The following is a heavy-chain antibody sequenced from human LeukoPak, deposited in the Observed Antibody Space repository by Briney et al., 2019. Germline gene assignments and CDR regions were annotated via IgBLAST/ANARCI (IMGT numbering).Heavy chain of an antibody. CDR1: GVSFSGYY. V-gene: IGHV4-4*07. Sequence: SETLSLTCAVYGVSFSGYYWSWIRQPAGKGLEWLGRIDTSGSTNYNPSLKSRVTISVDTSKNQFSLKLSSVTAADTAVYYCAREGGYSYGDAPLHFDYWGQGTLVTVSS. D-gene: IGHD5-18*01. CDR3: AREGGYSYGDAPLHFDY. J-gene: IGHJ4*02. CDR2: IDTSGST.